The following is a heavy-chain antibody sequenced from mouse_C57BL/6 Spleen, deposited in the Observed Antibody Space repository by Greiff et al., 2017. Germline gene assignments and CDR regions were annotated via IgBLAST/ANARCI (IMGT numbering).Heavy chain of an antibody. V-gene: IGHV1-52*01. CDR1: GYTFTSYW. CDR3: ARKDYYGSSSFDY. J-gene: IGHJ2*01. Sequence: VQLQQPGAELVRPGSSVKLSCKASGYTFTSYWMHWVKQRPIQGLEWIGNIDPSDSETHYNQKFKDKDTLTVDKSSSTAYMQLSSLTSEDSAVYYCARKDYYGSSSFDYGGQGTTLTVSS. D-gene: IGHD1-1*01. CDR2: IDPSDSET.